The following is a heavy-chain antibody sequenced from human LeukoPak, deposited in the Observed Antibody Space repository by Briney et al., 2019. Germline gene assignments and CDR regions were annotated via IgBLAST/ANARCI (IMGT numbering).Heavy chain of an antibody. CDR2: ISSSGSTI. J-gene: IGHJ6*03. CDR1: GFTFSSYE. CDR3: AKGGLFMDV. V-gene: IGHV3-48*03. Sequence: GGSLRLSCAASGFTFSSYEMNWVRQAPGKGLEWVSYISSSGSTISYADSVKGRFTISRDRSRNKVYLQMNSLIPEDTAVYYCAKGGLFMDVWGKGTTVTISS.